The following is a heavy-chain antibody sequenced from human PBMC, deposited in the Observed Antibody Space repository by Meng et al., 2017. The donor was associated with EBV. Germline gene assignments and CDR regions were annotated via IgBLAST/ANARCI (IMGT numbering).Heavy chain of an antibody. J-gene: IGHJ4*02. D-gene: IGHD2-21*01. CDR1: GYAFTSYM. V-gene: IGHV1-3*01. CDR3: VRGPPVGVPGPGDY. CDR2: INVGVGYT. Sequence: VQLCWAVLEWKIPGAAVRVFFTAAGYAFTSYMLHWVRQAPGQRLEWMGWINVGVGYTKYSQKFQGRVTISSDKSATTGYMELSSLRSEDTAVYYCVRGPPVGVPGPGDYWGQGTLVTVSS.